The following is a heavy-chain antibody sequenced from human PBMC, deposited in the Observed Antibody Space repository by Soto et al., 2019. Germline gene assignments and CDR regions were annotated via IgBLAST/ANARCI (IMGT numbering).Heavy chain of an antibody. CDR3: ARHQRDGYNFDY. V-gene: IGHV4-39*01. Sequence: PSETLSLTCTVSGGSISSSSYYWGWIRQPPGKGLEWIGSTYYSGSTYYNPSLKSRVTISVDTSKNQFSLKLSSVTAADTAVYYCARHQRDGYNFDYWGQGTLVTVSS. D-gene: IGHD5-12*01. CDR2: TYYSGST. CDR1: GGSISSSSYY. J-gene: IGHJ4*02.